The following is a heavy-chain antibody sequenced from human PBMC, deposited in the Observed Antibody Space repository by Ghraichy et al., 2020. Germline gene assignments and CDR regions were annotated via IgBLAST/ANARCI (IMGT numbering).Heavy chain of an antibody. V-gene: IGHV3-7*01. Sequence: GSLRLSCAASGFTFSSYWMSWVRQAPGKGLEWVANIKQDGSEKYYVDSVKGRFTISRDNAKNSLYLQMNSLRAEDTAVYYCARVSTRDYYYYGMDVWGQGTTVTVSS. CDR3: ARVSTRDYYYYGMDV. CDR2: IKQDGSEK. CDR1: GFTFSSYW. J-gene: IGHJ6*02.